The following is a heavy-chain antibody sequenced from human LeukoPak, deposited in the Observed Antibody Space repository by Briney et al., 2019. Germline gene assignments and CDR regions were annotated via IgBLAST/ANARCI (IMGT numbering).Heavy chain of an antibody. J-gene: IGHJ4*02. V-gene: IGHV1-18*01. CDR1: GYSFTSYG. CDR3: ARDRVVVVVAKPFDY. Sequence: ASVKVSCKASGYSFTSYGFSWVRQAPGQGLEWMGWISANNGNTNYAQKFQGRATMTTDTSTSTAYMDLRSVRSDDTAIYYFARDRVVVVVAKPFDYWGQGTWSPSPQ. D-gene: IGHD2-15*01. CDR2: ISANNGNT.